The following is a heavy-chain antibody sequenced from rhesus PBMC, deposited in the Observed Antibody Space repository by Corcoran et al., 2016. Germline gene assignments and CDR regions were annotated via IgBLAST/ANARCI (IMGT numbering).Heavy chain of an antibody. CDR1: GGSISSNY. CDR2: ISGSGGST. D-gene: IGHD1-1*01. Sequence: QLQLQESGPGLVKPSETLSLTCAVSGGSISSNYWSWIRQPPGKGLEWLGRISGSGGSTDYNPSLKSRVTISTDASKNQVSRKLSAVTAADTAVYYCARGRNYEYFEFWGQGALVTVSS. V-gene: IGHV4-173*01. J-gene: IGHJ1*01. CDR3: ARGRNYEYFEF.